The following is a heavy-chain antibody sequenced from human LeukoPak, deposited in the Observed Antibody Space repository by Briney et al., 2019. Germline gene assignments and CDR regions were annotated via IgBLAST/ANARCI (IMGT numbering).Heavy chain of an antibody. J-gene: IGHJ4*02. CDR3: ASSYGSGSYYAVSPSDY. D-gene: IGHD3-10*01. CDR1: GFTFSSYW. Sequence: GGSLRLSCAASGFTFSSYWMHWVRQAPGKGLVWVSRINSDGSSTSYADSVKGRFTISRDNAKNTLYLQMNSLRAEDTAVYYCASSYGSGSYYAVSPSDYWGQGTLVTVSS. CDR2: INSDGSST. V-gene: IGHV3-74*01.